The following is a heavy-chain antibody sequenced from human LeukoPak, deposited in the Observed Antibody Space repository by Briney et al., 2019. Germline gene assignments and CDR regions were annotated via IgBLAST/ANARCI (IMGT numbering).Heavy chain of an antibody. CDR1: GFIFYKYA. CDR3: FKSGRYYYVDA. J-gene: IGHJ6*03. D-gene: IGHD1-26*01. V-gene: IGHV3-9*03. CDR2: MSCNSDII. Sequence: SLTLSCAASGFIFYKYAMHWVRQAPGKGLEWISCMSCNSDIILYAESVQGRFTISRDNYKNSLYMELSSLRSEDMALYYCFKSGRYYYVDAWGKGTTVIVSS.